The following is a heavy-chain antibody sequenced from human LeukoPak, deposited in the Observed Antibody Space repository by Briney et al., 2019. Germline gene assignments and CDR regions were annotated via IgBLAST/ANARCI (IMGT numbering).Heavy chain of an antibody. D-gene: IGHD3-22*01. CDR1: GFTFTSYG. Sequence: ASVKVSCKASGFTFTSYGISWVRQAPGQGLEWMGWISAYNGNTNYAQKLQGRVTMTTDTSTSTAYMELRSLRSDDTAVYYCARDFDYYDSSGSPYFDYWGQGTLVTVSS. CDR2: ISAYNGNT. V-gene: IGHV1-18*01. CDR3: ARDFDYYDSSGSPYFDY. J-gene: IGHJ4*02.